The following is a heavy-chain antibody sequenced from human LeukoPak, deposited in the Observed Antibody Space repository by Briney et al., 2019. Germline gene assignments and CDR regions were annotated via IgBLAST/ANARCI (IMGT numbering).Heavy chain of an antibody. CDR1: GDSISSFY. J-gene: IGHJ4*02. Sequence: SETLSLTCTVSGDSISSFYWSWIRQPAGKGLEWIGRIYTSGSTNYNPSLKSRVTMSVDTSKNQFSLKLSPVTAADTAVYYCARGPVLRYFDWLLSRSYFDYWGQGTLVTVSS. D-gene: IGHD3-9*01. CDR2: IYTSGST. CDR3: ARGPVLRYFDWLLSRSYFDY. V-gene: IGHV4-4*07.